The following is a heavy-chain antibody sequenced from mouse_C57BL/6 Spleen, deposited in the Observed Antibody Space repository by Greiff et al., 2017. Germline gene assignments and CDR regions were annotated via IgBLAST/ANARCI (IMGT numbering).Heavy chain of an antibody. Sequence: VQLQQPGAALVKPGASVTMSCKASGYTFTIYWITWVKQRPGRGLEWIGDIYPGSGSTNYNEKFKSKATRTVDTSSSTAYMQLSSLTSEDSAVYYCARFAGLAFDYWGQGTTLTVSS. J-gene: IGHJ2*01. CDR3: ARFAGLAFDY. D-gene: IGHD2-13*01. CDR2: IYPGSGST. V-gene: IGHV1-55*01. CDR1: GYTFTIYW.